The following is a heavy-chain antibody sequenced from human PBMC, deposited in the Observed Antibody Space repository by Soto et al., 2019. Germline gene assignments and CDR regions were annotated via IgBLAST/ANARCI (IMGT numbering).Heavy chain of an antibody. J-gene: IGHJ4*02. CDR2: FNPNSGDT. D-gene: IGHD6-19*01. Sequence: GASVKVSCKASGYTFTAYSMRWVRQAPGQGLEWVGWFNPNSGDTIYAQKFQGRVTLTRDTSIGTAYMELYSLTSDDTAVYYCAREASAVISLDYWGQGTLVTVSS. CDR1: GYTFTAYS. CDR3: AREASAVISLDY. V-gene: IGHV1-2*02.